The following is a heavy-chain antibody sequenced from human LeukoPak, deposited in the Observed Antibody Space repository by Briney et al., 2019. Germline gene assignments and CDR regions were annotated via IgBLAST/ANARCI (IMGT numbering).Heavy chain of an antibody. J-gene: IGHJ4*02. Sequence: KPSETLSLTCTVSGGSISSYYWSWIRQPPGKGLEWIGYIYYSGSTNYNPSLKSRVTISVDTSKNQFSLKLSSVTAADTAVYYCARVGYSYDLSVWGQGTLVTVSS. CDR1: GGSISSYY. D-gene: IGHD5-18*01. CDR2: IYYSGST. CDR3: ARVGYSYDLSV. V-gene: IGHV4-59*01.